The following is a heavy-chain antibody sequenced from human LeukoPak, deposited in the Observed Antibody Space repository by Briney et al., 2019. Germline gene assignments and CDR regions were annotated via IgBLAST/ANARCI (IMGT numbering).Heavy chain of an antibody. J-gene: IGHJ4*02. CDR1: VLTFSSYA. Sequence: GGSLRLSCAASVLTFSSYAMSGVRQAPGKGLEWGSAISGRGGSTYYADSVKGRFTISRDNSKNTLYLQMKSLRAEGTAVYYCANSIAAAGPPSFDYWGQGTLVTVSS. V-gene: IGHV3-23*01. CDR3: ANSIAAAGPPSFDY. D-gene: IGHD6-13*01. CDR2: ISGRGGST.